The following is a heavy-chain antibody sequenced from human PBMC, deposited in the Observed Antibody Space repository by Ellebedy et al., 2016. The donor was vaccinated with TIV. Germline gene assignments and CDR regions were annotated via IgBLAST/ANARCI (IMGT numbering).Heavy chain of an antibody. Sequence: PGGSLRLSCAASGFTFSSYCMSWVRQAPGKGLEWVANIKQDGSEKYYVDSVKGRFTISRDNAKNSLYLQMNSLRAEDTAVYYCARDHGIQLWFWTVADWGQGTLVTVSS. J-gene: IGHJ4*02. CDR1: GFTFSSYC. CDR3: ARDHGIQLWFWTVAD. V-gene: IGHV3-7*01. CDR2: IKQDGSEK. D-gene: IGHD5-18*01.